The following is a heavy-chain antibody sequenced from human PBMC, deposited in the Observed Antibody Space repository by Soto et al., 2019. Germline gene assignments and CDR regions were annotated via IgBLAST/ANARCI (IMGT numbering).Heavy chain of an antibody. Sequence: EVQLLESGGGLVQPGGSLRLSCSASGFTFRNFAMTWVRQAPGKGLEWVPGISGSGRMTYYAHSVKGYFTISRDNSKNALYLQMSFLRAEDTAVYYFAKEVVESVNELIPVDCWGQGTVVTVSS. CDR2: ISGSGRMT. CDR1: GFTFRNFA. CDR3: AKEVVESVNELIPVDC. V-gene: IGHV3-23*01. D-gene: IGHD2-15*01. J-gene: IGHJ4*02.